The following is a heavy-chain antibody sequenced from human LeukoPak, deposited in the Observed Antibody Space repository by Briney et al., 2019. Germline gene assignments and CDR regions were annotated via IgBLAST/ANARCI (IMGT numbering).Heavy chain of an antibody. V-gene: IGHV1-46*01. CDR2: INPSNGDT. D-gene: IGHD1-1*01. Sequence: ASVKVSCTASGYTFTYHYIHLVRQAPGQGLEWMGIINPSNGDTNYVQRFQGRVTMTRDTSTSTVYMELSSLDSEDTAVYYCARESDVGKDFDCWGQGTLVTVSS. CDR1: GYTFTYHY. CDR3: ARESDVGKDFDC. J-gene: IGHJ4*02.